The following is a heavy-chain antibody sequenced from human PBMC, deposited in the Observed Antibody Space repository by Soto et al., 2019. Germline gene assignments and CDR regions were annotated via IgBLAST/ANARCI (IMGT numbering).Heavy chain of an antibody. Sequence: SVKVSCTASGCTFTGYYMPWVRQAPVQGLEWMGGIIPIFGTPNYAQKVQGRVPITADKYTSTAYMELSSLRSEDTAVYYCASRITIFGVVIRDPYYYYGMGGSAQGTTVTVSS. J-gene: IGHJ6*02. CDR1: GCTFTGYY. CDR3: ASRITIFGVVIRDPYYYYGMGG. CDR2: IIPIFGTP. V-gene: IGHV1-69*06. D-gene: IGHD3-3*01.